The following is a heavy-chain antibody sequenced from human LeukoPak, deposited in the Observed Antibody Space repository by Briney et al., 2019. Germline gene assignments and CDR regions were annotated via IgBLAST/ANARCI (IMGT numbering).Heavy chain of an antibody. Sequence: RPGGSLRLPCAGSGYTFDDYGMRWVRQAPGKGLEWVAGINWNGGSTGYAASVKGRCTISRDNAKNAPYLEMNSLRAEDTAFYYCVRLGRDGYTYGAAYWGQGTLVTVSS. CDR2: INWNGGST. V-gene: IGHV3-20*04. D-gene: IGHD5-24*01. J-gene: IGHJ1*01. CDR1: GYTFDDYG. CDR3: VRLGRDGYTYGAAY.